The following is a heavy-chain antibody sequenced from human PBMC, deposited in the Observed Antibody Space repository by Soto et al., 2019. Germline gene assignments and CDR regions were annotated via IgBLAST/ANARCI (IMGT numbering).Heavy chain of an antibody. Sequence: ASVQVSCKLSGYTLTELPMRWVRQSPGKGLEWMGGFDPEVGETIYAQKSQGRVTMTEDTSTNTAFLELTTLRFEDTAVYYCVSPDVTLDDISVTDDWGQGTLVTVAS. V-gene: IGHV1-24*01. D-gene: IGHD3-9*01. CDR1: GYTLTELP. CDR2: FDPEVGET. CDR3: VSPDVTLDDISVTDD. J-gene: IGHJ4*02.